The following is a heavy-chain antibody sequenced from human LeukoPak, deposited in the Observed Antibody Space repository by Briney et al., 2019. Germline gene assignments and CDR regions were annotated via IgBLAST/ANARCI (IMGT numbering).Heavy chain of an antibody. CDR2: IYDSGST. V-gene: IGHV4-39*01. CDR1: GGSIRSSYYY. D-gene: IGHD2-2*01. CDR3: ARSRAAANDY. J-gene: IGHJ4*02. Sequence: SSETLSLTCTVSGGSIRSSYYYWGWIRQPPGKGLEWIGSIYDSGSTYYNPSLKSRVTISVDTSKNQFSLKLNSVTAADTAVYYCARSRAAANDYWGQGTLVTVSS.